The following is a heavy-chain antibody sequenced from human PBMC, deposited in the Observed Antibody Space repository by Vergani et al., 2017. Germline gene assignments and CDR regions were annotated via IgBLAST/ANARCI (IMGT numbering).Heavy chain of an antibody. Sequence: QVQLVQSGAEVKKPGASVKVSCKASGYTFTSYDINWVRQATGQGLEWMGWMNPNSGNTGYAQKFQGRVTITRNTSISTAYMELSSLRSEDTAVYYCARGPNYGGNSGACWFDPWGQGTLVTVSS. V-gene: IGHV1-8*03. CDR3: ARGPNYGGNSGACWFDP. J-gene: IGHJ5*02. CDR1: GYTFTSYD. CDR2: MNPNSGNT. D-gene: IGHD4-23*01.